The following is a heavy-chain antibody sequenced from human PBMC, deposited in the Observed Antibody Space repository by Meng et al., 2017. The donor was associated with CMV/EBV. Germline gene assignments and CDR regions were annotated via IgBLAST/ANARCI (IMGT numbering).Heavy chain of an antibody. CDR1: GGSISSGDYY. CDR2: IYYSGST. Sequence: SETLSLTCTVSGGSISSGDYYWSWIRQPPGKGLEWIGYIYYSGSTYYNPSLKSRVTISVDTSKNQFSLKLSSVTAADTAVYYCASFYWGVVLAAPTGAFDIWGQGTMVTVSS. J-gene: IGHJ3*02. CDR3: ASFYWGVVLAAPTGAFDI. D-gene: IGHD2-2*01. V-gene: IGHV4-30-4*02.